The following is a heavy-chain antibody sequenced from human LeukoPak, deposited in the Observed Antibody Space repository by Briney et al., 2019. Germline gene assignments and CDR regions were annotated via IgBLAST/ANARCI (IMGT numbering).Heavy chain of an antibody. CDR1: GYSISSGYY. CDR3: ARHGAEMDTIEDIVFYFDY. CDR2: IYHSGST. D-gene: IGHD5-24*01. J-gene: IGHJ4*02. V-gene: IGHV4-38-2*01. Sequence: SETLSLTCAVSGYSISSGYYWGWIRQPPGKGLEWIGSIYHSGSTYYNPSLKSRVTISVDTSKNQFSLKLSSVTAADTAVYYCARHGAEMDTIEDIVFYFDYWGQGTLVTVSS.